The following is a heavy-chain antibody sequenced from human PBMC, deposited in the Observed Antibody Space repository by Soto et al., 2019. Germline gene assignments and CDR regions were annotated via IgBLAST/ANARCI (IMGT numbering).Heavy chain of an antibody. J-gene: IGHJ4*02. CDR3: AGQIYSSSGYYFDY. CDR1: GGSISGSPSY. Sequence: QLQLQESGPGLVKPSETLSLTCTVSGGSISGSPSYWGWIRQPPGKGLEWSGSVYYIGNTYYSPSLKTRVTISVDTSKNQFSLKLTSVTAADTALYYCAGQIYSSSGYYFDYWGQGTLVTVSS. V-gene: IGHV4-39*01. CDR2: VYYIGNT. D-gene: IGHD6-6*01.